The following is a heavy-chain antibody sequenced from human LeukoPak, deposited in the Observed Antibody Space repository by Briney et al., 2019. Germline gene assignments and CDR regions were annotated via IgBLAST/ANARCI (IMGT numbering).Heavy chain of an antibody. CDR2: ITAYSGNT. CDR3: ARWGATRRYYYGMDV. D-gene: IGHD1-26*01. V-gene: IGHV1-18*01. Sequence: ASVKVSCKASGYTFTSYGISWVRQAPGKGLEWMGWITAYSGNTYYAQTLQGRVTMTTDTSTSTAYMELRSLRSDDTAVYYCARWGATRRYYYGMDVWGQGTTVTVSS. J-gene: IGHJ6*02. CDR1: GYTFTSYG.